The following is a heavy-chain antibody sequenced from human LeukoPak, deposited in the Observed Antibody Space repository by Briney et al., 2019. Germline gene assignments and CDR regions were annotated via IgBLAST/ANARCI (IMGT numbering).Heavy chain of an antibody. D-gene: IGHD6-13*01. V-gene: IGHV3-23*01. CDR1: GFTFSSYA. CDR2: ISGSGGST. CDR3: ARSGYSSGWYDYYGMDV. Sequence: PGGSLRLSCAASGFTFSSYAMSWVRQAPGKGLEWVSAISGSGGSTYYADSVKGRFTISRDNSKNTLYLQMNSLRAEDTAVYYCARSGYSSGWYDYYGMDVWGQGTTVTVSS. J-gene: IGHJ6*02.